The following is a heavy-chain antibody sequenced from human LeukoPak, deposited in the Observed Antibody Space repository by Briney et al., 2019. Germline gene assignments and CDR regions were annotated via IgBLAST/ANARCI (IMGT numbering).Heavy chain of an antibody. D-gene: IGHD2-2*01. V-gene: IGHV5-51*01. CDR1: GYSFASYW. CDR3: ARQWGDCSSTSCYSAY. CDR2: IYPGDSDT. J-gene: IGHJ4*02. Sequence: GESLKISCKGSGYSFASYWIAWVRQMPGKGLEWMGIIYPGDSDTRYSPSFQGQVTISADKSISTAYLQWSSLKASDTAIYYCARQWGDCSSTSCYSAYWGQGTLVIVSS.